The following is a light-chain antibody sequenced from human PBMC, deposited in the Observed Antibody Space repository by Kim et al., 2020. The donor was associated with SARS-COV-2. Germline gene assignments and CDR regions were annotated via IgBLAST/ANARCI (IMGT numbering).Light chain of an antibody. CDR3: QQYYRTPPT. Sequence: DIVMTQSPHSLAVSLGERATINCRSSQSVLYSSKNKNYLSWYQQKPGQPPKLLIYWASTRESGVPDRFSGSGSGTDFTLTISSLQAEDVAVYYCQQYYRTPPTFGQGTKVDIK. CDR2: WAS. V-gene: IGKV4-1*01. CDR1: QSVLYSSKNKNY. J-gene: IGKJ1*01.